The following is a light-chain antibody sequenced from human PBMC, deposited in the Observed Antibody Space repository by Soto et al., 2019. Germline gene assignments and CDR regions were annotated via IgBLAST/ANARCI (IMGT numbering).Light chain of an antibody. CDR1: QSVSSY. J-gene: IGKJ5*01. CDR3: QQYHHWPPIT. V-gene: IGKV3-15*01. CDR2: DAS. Sequence: EILMTQSPATLSVPPGERATLSCRASQSVSSYLAWYQQKPGQAPRLLIYDASNRATGIPARFSGSGSGTEFTLTISSLQSEDFAVYYCQQYHHWPPITFGQGTRLEIK.